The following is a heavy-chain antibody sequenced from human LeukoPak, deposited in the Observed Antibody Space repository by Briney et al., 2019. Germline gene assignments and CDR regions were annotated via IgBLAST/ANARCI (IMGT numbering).Heavy chain of an antibody. D-gene: IGHD4-23*01. CDR2: INPNSDGT. V-gene: IGHV1-2*02. J-gene: IGHJ4*02. CDR1: GYTFTGYY. CDR3: AREFGHCYGDNCFYFFDT. Sequence: ASVKVSCKASGYTFTGYYMHWVRQAPGQGLEWMGWINPNSDGTNSAQKFQGRVTMTRDTSISTVYMELSSLRPDDTAVYYCAREFGHCYGDNCFYFFDTWGQGFRVTVSS.